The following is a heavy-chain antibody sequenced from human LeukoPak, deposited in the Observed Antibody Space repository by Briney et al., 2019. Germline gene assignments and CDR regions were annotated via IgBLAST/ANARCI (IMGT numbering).Heavy chain of an antibody. D-gene: IGHD3-16*02. J-gene: IGHJ4*02. V-gene: IGHV3-48*03. CDR1: GFTFSSYE. CDR2: ISSSGSTI. Sequence: GGSLRLSCAASGFTFSSYEMNWVRQAPGKGLEWVSYISSSGSTIYYADSVKGRFTISRDNAKNSLYLQMNSLRAEDTAVYYCARRRGRIAFDFDYWDQGTLVTVSS. CDR3: ARRRGRIAFDFDY.